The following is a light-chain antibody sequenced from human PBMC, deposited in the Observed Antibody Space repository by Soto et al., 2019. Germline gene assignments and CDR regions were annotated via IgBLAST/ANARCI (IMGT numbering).Light chain of an antibody. V-gene: IGLV1-44*01. CDR3: AAWDDSLNGVV. CDR2: RNN. J-gene: IGLJ2*01. Sequence: QSVLTQPPSASGTPGQRVTISCSGTSSNIGSNAVNWYQQLPGTAPKLLIYRNNQRPSGVPDRFSGSKSGTSASLAISGRHSEDEADYYCAAWDDSLNGVVFGGGTKLTVL. CDR1: SSNIGSNA.